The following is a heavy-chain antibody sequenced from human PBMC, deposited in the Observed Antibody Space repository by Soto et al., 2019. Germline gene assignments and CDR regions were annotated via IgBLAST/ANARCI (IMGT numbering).Heavy chain of an antibody. CDR1: GFTFSSYG. CDR3: ARGPGYYDSSGYYDYFDY. V-gene: IGHV3-33*01. J-gene: IGHJ4*02. Sequence: GGSLRLSCAASGFTFSSYGMHWVRQAPGKGLEWVAVIWYDGSNKYYADSVKGRFTISRDNSKNTLYLQMNSLRAEDTAVYYCARGPGYYDSSGYYDYFDYWGQGTLVTVSS. D-gene: IGHD3-22*01. CDR2: IWYDGSNK.